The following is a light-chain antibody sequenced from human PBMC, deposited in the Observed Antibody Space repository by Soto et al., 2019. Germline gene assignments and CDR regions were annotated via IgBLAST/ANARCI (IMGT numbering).Light chain of an antibody. CDR2: GAS. Sequence: EVVMTQSPATLSVSPGERATLSCRASQSVSSNLAWYQQKHGQAPRLLIYGASTRATGIPARFSGSGSGTEFTLTISSLEPEDFAVYYCQQRNNWPPSITFGPGTRLEIK. J-gene: IGKJ5*01. V-gene: IGKV3-15*01. CDR3: QQRNNWPPSIT. CDR1: QSVSSN.